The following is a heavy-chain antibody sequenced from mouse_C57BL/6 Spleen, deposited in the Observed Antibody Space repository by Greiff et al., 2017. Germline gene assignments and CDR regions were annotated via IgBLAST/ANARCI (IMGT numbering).Heavy chain of an antibody. J-gene: IGHJ4*01. V-gene: IGHV3-1*01. Sequence: EVKVVESGPGMVKPSQSLSLTCTVTGYSITSGYDWHWIRHFPGNKLEWMGYISYSGSTNYNPSLKSRISITHDTSKNQFFLTLNSVTTEDTATYYGARGGFSTTVVDYYAMDYWGQGTSVTVSS. CDR3: ARGGFSTTVVDYYAMDY. CDR2: ISYSGST. CDR1: GYSITSGYD. D-gene: IGHD1-1*01.